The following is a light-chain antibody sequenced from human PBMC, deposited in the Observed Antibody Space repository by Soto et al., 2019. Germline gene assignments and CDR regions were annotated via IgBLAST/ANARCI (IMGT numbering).Light chain of an antibody. CDR1: SSDVGGYNY. CDR2: EVS. Sequence: QSALTQPASVSGSPGQSITISCTGTSSDVGGYNYVSWYQQHPGKAPKLMIYEVSNRPSGVSNRFSGSKSGNTASLTISGLQAEYEADYYCSSYTSSSIDHVFGTGTKLTVL. J-gene: IGLJ1*01. V-gene: IGLV2-14*01. CDR3: SSYTSSSIDHV.